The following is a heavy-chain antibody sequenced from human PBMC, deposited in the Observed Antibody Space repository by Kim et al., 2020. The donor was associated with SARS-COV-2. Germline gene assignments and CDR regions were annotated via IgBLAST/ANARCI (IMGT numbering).Heavy chain of an antibody. CDR1: GYTLTELS. D-gene: IGHD1-1*01. CDR2: FDPEDGET. CDR3: ATAPPVRGTAWWFDH. V-gene: IGHV1-24*01. Sequence: ASVKVSCKVSGYTLTELSMHWVRQAPGKGLEWMGVFDPEDGETSYAQKFQGRVTMTEDTSTDTAYMELSSLRSEDTAVYYCATAPPVRGTAWWFDHWGQGTLVTVSS. J-gene: IGHJ5*02.